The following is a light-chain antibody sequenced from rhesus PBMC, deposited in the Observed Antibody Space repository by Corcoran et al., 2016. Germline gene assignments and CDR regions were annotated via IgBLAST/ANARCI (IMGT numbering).Light chain of an antibody. CDR1: QSVSTS. V-gene: IGKV3S9*01. J-gene: IGKJ4*01. CDR3: QQYDTWNT. Sequence: EIVMAQSPATLSLPPGERATLSCRASQSVSTSVAWYQQRPHPAPRLLIYDATSRATSIPDRFSGSGSGTDFTLIISSLEPEEIGIYFCQQYDTWNTFGGGTKV. CDR2: DAT.